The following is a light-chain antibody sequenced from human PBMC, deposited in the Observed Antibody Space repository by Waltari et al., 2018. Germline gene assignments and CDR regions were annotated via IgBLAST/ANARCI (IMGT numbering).Light chain of an antibody. Sequence: DIQMTQSPSSLSTSLGDRVTITCRASRDIDSYLNWYQKKPGKAPKLLIYDASTLQRVVPPRCSGGGSGTDFTLTISGLQPEDCATYFCQQSYSTPLTFGQGTRLEIK. J-gene: IGKJ5*01. CDR1: RDIDSY. V-gene: IGKV1-39*01. CDR3: QQSYSTPLT. CDR2: DAS.